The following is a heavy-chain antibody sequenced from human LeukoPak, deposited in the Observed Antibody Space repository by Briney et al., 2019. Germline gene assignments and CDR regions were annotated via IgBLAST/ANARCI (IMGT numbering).Heavy chain of an antibody. CDR3: AKGSKGYGSGSHDY. V-gene: IGHV3-23*01. CDR1: GFSFMGFA. Sequence: GGSLRLSCAASGFSFMGFAMNWVRQALGEGLQWVSTVSGSGGSAFYADSVRGRFIISRDNHNNVVYLQMDSLRVEDTAVYYCAKGSKGYGSGSHDYWGRGTQVTVSS. J-gene: IGHJ4*02. D-gene: IGHD3-10*01. CDR2: VSGSGGSA.